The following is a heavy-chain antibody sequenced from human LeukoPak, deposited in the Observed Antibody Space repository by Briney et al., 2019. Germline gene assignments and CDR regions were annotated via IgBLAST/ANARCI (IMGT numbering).Heavy chain of an antibody. Sequence: SETLSLTCAVSGGSISSSNWWSWVRQPPGKGLEWIGEIYHSGSTNYNPSLKSRVTISVDKSKNQFFLKLSSVTAADTAVYYCARGRPLLRYFDWLAEGFDPWGQGTLVTVSS. CDR2: IYHSGST. CDR1: GGSISSSNW. D-gene: IGHD3-9*01. CDR3: ARGRPLLRYFDWLAEGFDP. J-gene: IGHJ5*02. V-gene: IGHV4-4*02.